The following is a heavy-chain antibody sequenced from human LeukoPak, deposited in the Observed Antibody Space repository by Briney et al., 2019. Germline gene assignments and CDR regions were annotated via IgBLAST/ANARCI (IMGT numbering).Heavy chain of an antibody. CDR3: ARERRLLRGDAFDV. J-gene: IGHJ3*01. D-gene: IGHD4-23*01. CDR1: GGSLNTYY. V-gene: IGHV4-4*07. Sequence: SETLSLTCSVSGGSLNTYYWSWIRQPAGKGLEWIGRIYISGNTNYNPSLQSRVTMSVDTSKNQFSLKVSSVTAADTAVYYCARERRLLRGDAFDVWGQGTRVTVSS. CDR2: IYISGNT.